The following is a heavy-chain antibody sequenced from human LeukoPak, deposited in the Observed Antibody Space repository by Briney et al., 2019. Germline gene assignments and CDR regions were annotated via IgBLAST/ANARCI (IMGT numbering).Heavy chain of an antibody. CDR1: GFLFDDYG. CDR3: ARESLWFGDGGDYYYYGMDV. V-gene: IGHV3-11*06. CDR2: ISSISYNT. Sequence: PGGSLRLSCAASGFLFDDYGMTWIRQAPGKGLEWVSYISSISYNTNYADSVKGRFTISRDNTKNSLYLQMNSLRAEDTAVYYCARESLWFGDGGDYYYYGMDVWGQGTTVTVSS. J-gene: IGHJ6*02. D-gene: IGHD3-10*01.